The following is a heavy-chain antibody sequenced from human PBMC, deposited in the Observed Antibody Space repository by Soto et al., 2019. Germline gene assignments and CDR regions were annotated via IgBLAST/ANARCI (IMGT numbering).Heavy chain of an antibody. J-gene: IGHJ4*02. D-gene: IGHD3-3*01. CDR1: RYMFTSYG. CDR3: ARAFGSDLSAPGAVFDS. Sequence: SVEVSCKASRYMFTSYGISWVRQAPVQGLEWMGWISAYNGNTKYAQNLQGRVTLTTDTSTYTAYMELRSLQSGDTAVYYCARAFGSDLSAPGAVFDSWGQGALVTVYS. V-gene: IGHV1-18*01. CDR2: ISAYNGNT.